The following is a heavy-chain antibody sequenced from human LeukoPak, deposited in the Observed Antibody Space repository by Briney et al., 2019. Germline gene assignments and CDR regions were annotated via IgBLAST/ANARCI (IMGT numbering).Heavy chain of an antibody. V-gene: IGHV4-59*08. CDR2: IYYSGST. Sequence: SETLSLTCTVSGGSIGTYYWSWIRQPPGKGLEWIGYIYYSGSTNYNPSLKSRVTISVDTSKNQFSLKLSSVTAADTALYYCARSLRSGYYFTGDYWGQGTLVTVSS. CDR1: GGSIGTYY. CDR3: ARSLRSGYYFTGDY. J-gene: IGHJ4*02. D-gene: IGHD3-22*01.